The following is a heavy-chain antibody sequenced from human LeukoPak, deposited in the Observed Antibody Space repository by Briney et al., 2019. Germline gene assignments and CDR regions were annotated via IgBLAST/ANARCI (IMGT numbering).Heavy chain of an antibody. CDR2: INPNSGGT. V-gene: IGHV1-2*02. J-gene: IGHJ4*02. Sequence: GASVKVSCKASGYTFTGYYMHWVRQAPGQGLEWMGWINPNSGGTNYAQKFQGRVTMTRDTSISTAYMELSRLRSDDTAVYYCARDYFYYDSSGYDYWGQGTLVTVPS. CDR3: ARDYFYYDSSGYDY. D-gene: IGHD3-22*01. CDR1: GYTFTGYY.